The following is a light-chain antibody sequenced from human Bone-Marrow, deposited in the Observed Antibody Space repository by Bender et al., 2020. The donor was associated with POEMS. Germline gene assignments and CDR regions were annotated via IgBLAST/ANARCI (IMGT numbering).Light chain of an antibody. V-gene: IGLV2-23*01. J-gene: IGLJ3*02. CDR1: SSDVGGYTL. CDR2: EGN. Sequence: QSALTQPASVSGSPGQSITISCTGTSSDVGGYTLVSWFQQHPGKAPTLIIYEGNQRPSGVFRCFRASKSSHPAPLIASRLEADDVADYCCCSFAHSSWVFGGGPKLTVL. CDR3: CSFAHSSWV.